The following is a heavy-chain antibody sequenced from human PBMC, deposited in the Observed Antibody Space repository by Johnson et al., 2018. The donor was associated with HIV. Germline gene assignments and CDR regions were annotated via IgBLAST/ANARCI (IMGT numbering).Heavy chain of an antibody. V-gene: IGHV3-66*02. CDR3: ARDGRALVTRGVFDV. CDR1: GITVNTNY. Sequence: EVQLVESGGGLVQSGESLRLSCAASGITVNTNYMSWVRRAPGKGLEWVSVIFSVGNTYYADSVKGRFTISRDNSRNMLYLQMNSLRPEDTAGYYCARDGRALVTRGVFDVWGPGTVVTVSS. CDR2: IFSVGNT. J-gene: IGHJ3*01. D-gene: IGHD5-18*01.